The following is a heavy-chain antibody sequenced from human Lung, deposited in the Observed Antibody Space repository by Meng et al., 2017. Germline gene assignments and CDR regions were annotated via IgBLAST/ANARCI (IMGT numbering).Heavy chain of an antibody. V-gene: IGHV3-74*01. J-gene: IGHJ4*02. CDR3: ARDLAWVLFDY. CDR2: IVSDGGIT. CDR1: GFNFGDYI. D-gene: IGHD3-3*01. Sequence: EVQRVGFGGCLVQPGGSLRLSCGASGFNFGDYIMHWVRQSPGKGLEWISRIVSDGGITTYADSVKGRFTVSRDNAKNTLYLQMNSLGADDTAVYYCARDLAWVLFDYWGQGALVTVSS.